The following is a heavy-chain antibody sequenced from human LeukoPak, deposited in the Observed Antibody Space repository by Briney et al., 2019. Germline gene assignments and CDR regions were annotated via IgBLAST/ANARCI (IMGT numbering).Heavy chain of an antibody. V-gene: IGHV4-38-2*01. CDR2: IYHSGST. D-gene: IGHD1-14*01. CDR1: GYSISSGNY. J-gene: IGHJ5*02. Sequence: SETLSLTCSVSGYSISSGNYWGWIRLPPGKGLQWIGSIYHSGSTYYNPSLKSRLTISVDTSKNQFSLKLTSVTAADTAVYYCARLNKPGWFDPWGQGTLVTVSS. CDR3: ARLNKPGWFDP.